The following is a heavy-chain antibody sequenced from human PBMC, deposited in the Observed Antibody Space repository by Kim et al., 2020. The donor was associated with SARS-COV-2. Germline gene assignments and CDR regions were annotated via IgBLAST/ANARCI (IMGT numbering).Heavy chain of an antibody. CDR3: AKVLSGYTYGPMDS. D-gene: IGHD5-12*01. CDR2: ISGLDSST. CDR1: GFIFRSYG. J-gene: IGHJ1*01. V-gene: IGHV3-23*01. Sequence: GGSLRLSCAASGFIFRSYGMNWVRQAPGKGLEWVSTISGLDSSTFYADSVKGRFTISRDKSTDPLYLQMNSLRAEDTALYFCAKVLSGYTYGPMDSWGQG.